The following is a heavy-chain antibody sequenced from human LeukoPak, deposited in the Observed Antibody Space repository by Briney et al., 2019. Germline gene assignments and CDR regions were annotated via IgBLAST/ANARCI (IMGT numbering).Heavy chain of an antibody. D-gene: IGHD6-19*01. CDR3: ARQKAVAGKVRSWFDP. J-gene: IGHJ5*02. CDR2: IYYSGST. Sequence: PSETLPLTCTVSGGSISSYYWSWIRQPPGKGLEWIGYIYYSGSTNYNPSLKSRVTISVDTSKNQFSLKLSSVTAADTAVYYCARQKAVAGKVRSWFDPWGQGTLVTVSS. V-gene: IGHV4-59*08. CDR1: GGSISSYY.